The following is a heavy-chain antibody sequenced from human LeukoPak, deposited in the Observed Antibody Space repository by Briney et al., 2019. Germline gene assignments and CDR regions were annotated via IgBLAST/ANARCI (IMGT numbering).Heavy chain of an antibody. D-gene: IGHD3-22*01. V-gene: IGHV4-59*01. J-gene: IGHJ6*04. CDR3: ARTAPYYYDSSGYGMDV. CDR2: IYYSGST. CDR1: GGSISSYY. Sequence: SETLSLTCIVSGGSISSYYWTWIRQPPGKGLDWIGYIYYSGSTNYNPSLKSRVTISVDTSKNQFSLKLSSVTAADTAVYYCARTAPYYYDSSGYGMDVWGKGTKVTVSS.